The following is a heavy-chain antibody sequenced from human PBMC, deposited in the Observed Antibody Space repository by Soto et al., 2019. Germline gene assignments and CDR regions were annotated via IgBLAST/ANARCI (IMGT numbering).Heavy chain of an antibody. CDR3: AMGGYGDYLDAFDI. J-gene: IGHJ3*02. V-gene: IGHV4-39*01. CDR1: GGSISSSSYY. D-gene: IGHD4-17*01. CDR2: IYYSGST. Sequence: TSETLSLTCTVSGGSISSSSYYWGWIRQPPGKGLEWIGSIYYSGSTYYNPSLKSRVTISVDTSKNQFSLKLSSVTAADTAVYYCAMGGYGDYLDAFDIWGQGTMVTVSS.